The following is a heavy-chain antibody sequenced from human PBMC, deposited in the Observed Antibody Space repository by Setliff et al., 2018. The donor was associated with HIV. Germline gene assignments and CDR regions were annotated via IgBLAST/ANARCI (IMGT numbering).Heavy chain of an antibody. CDR2: IYYSGST. CDR3: ARRTSYSGGLYYYYYYMDV. J-gene: IGHJ6*03. D-gene: IGHD1-26*01. CDR1: GGSISSSSYY. Sequence: LSLTCTVSGGSISSSSYYWGWIRQPPGKGLEWIGSIYYSGSTYYNPSLKSRVTISVDTSKNQFSLKLSSVTAADTAVYYCARRTSYSGGLYYYYYYMDVWGKGTTVTVSS. V-gene: IGHV4-39*01.